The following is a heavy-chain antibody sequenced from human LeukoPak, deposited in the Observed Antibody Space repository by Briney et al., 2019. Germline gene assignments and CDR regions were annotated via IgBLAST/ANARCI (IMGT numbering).Heavy chain of an antibody. CDR2: IYHSGST. CDR3: ARDRTFDY. Sequence: SETLSLTCTVSGGSISSYYWSWIRQPPGKGLEWIGYIYHSGSTYYNPSLKSRVTISVDRSKNQFSLKLSSVTAADTAVYYCARDRTFDYWGQGTLVTVSS. J-gene: IGHJ4*02. V-gene: IGHV4-59*12. CDR1: GGSISSYY.